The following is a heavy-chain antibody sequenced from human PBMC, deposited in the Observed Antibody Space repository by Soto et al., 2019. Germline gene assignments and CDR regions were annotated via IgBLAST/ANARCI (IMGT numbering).Heavy chain of an antibody. J-gene: IGHJ4*02. CDR2: VSHTGRT. CDR3: PRVGGYNYLNNY. CDR1: GGSFSDYY. D-gene: IGHD5-18*01. Sequence: QVQLQQWGARLLKPSETLSLICAVYGGSFSDYYWTWLRQPPGKGLEWIGEVSHTGRTNYNPSLKIQVTITVDTSKNPFSLKLSSVSAADTAVYYCPRVGGYNYLNNYWGQGPLVTVSS. V-gene: IGHV4-34*02.